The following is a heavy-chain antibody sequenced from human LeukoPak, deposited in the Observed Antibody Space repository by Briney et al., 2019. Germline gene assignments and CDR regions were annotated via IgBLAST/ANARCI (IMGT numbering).Heavy chain of an antibody. J-gene: IGHJ2*01. CDR2: IYYSGST. D-gene: IGHD3-10*01. CDR1: GGSISSSSYY. V-gene: IGHV4-39*07. Sequence: SETLSLTCTVSGGSISSSSYYWGWIRQPPGKGLEWIGSIYYSGSTYYNPSLKSRVTISVDTSKNQLSLKLSSVTAADTAVYYCARGDEAGGHWYFDLWGRGTLVTVSS. CDR3: ARGDEAGGHWYFDL.